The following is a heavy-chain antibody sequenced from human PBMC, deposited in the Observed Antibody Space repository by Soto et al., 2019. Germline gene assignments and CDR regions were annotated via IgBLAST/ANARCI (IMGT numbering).Heavy chain of an antibody. J-gene: IGHJ4*02. CDR2: FNPILTMS. D-gene: IGHD3-10*01. CDR3: ATSYGSGYRAFDF. CDR1: GDTFTFYT. V-gene: IGHV1-69*02. Sequence: QVQLVQSGADVKKPGSSVKVSCNASGDTFTFYTINWVRQAPGLGLEWMGRFNPILTMSNYAQKFEGRVRITADKSTSTAYMELSRLRAEDTAMYYCATSYGSGYRAFDFWGQGALVTVSS.